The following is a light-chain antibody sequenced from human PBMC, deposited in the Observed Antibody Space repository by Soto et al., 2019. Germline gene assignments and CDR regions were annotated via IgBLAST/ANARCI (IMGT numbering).Light chain of an antibody. Sequence: IVMTQSPATLSVSLGERATLSCRASQSINSNLAWYQQKPGQAPRLLIYDTSTRATGVPTRFSGSRSGAEFTLTINSLQSEDFAVYYCQPYNTWPLTFGGGTKVEIK. CDR1: QSINSN. CDR3: QPYNTWPLT. V-gene: IGKV3-15*01. J-gene: IGKJ4*01. CDR2: DTS.